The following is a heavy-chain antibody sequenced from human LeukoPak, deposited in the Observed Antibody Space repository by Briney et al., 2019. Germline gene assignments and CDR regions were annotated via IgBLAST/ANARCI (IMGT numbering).Heavy chain of an antibody. CDR1: GYTLTELS. D-gene: IGHD2-2*01. CDR2: FDPEDGET. CDR3: ATDRRYCSSTSCYNWFDP. Sequence: GASVKVSCKVSGYTLTELSMHWVRQAPGKGLEWMGGFDPEDGETIYAQKFQGRVTMTEDTSTDTAYMELSILRSEDTAVYYCATDRRYCSSTSCYNWFDPWGQGTLVTVSS. V-gene: IGHV1-24*01. J-gene: IGHJ5*02.